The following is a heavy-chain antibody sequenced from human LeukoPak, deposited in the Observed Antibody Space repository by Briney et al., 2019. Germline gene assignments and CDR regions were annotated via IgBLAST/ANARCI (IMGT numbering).Heavy chain of an antibody. CDR3: AKDASSGSQWRDYYYYYGMDV. Sequence: PGGSLRLSCAASGFTFSSYAMSWVRQAPGKGLEWVSAVCGSGGSTYYADSVKGRFTISRDNSKNTLYLQMNSLRAEDTAVYYCAKDASSGSQWRDYYYYYGMDVWGQGTTVTVSS. D-gene: IGHD6-19*01. CDR1: GFTFSSYA. V-gene: IGHV3-23*01. J-gene: IGHJ6*02. CDR2: VCGSGGST.